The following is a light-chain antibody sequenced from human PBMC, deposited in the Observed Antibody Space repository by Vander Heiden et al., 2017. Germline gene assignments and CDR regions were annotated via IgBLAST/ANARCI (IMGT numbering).Light chain of an antibody. V-gene: IGKV3-11*01. CDR1: QSVSSY. CDR3: QRRSDWPYT. J-gene: IGKJ2*01. CDR2: DAS. Sequence: EIVLTQSPATLSLSPGERATLSCRASQSVSSYLAWYQQKPGQAPRLLIYDASNSATRIPARFSGSASGTDFTLTISILDPEDFAVYYCQRRSDWPYTFGQGTKLEIK.